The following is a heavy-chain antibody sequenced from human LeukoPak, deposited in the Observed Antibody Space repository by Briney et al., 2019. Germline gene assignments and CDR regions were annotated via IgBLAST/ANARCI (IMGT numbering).Heavy chain of an antibody. Sequence: SVKVSCKASGYTFTSYYMHWVRQAPGQGLEWMGGIIPIFGTANYAQKFQGRVTITADESTSTAYMELSSLRSEDTAVYYCARDCSSTSCYSMGGYNWFDPWGQGTLVTVSS. D-gene: IGHD2-2*01. CDR1: GYTFTSYY. CDR3: ARDCSSTSCYSMGGYNWFDP. J-gene: IGHJ5*02. V-gene: IGHV1-69*13. CDR2: IIPIFGTA.